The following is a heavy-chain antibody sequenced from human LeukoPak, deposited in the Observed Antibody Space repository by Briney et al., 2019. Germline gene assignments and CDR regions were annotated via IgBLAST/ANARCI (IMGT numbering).Heavy chain of an antibody. CDR1: GGTFSSYA. Sequence: SVKVSCKASGGTFSSYAISWVRQAPGQGLEWMGRIIPILGIANYAQKFQGRVTITADKSTSTAYMELSSLRSEDTAVYYCARDLPESYSFDYWGQGTLVTVSS. D-gene: IGHD1-26*01. V-gene: IGHV1-69*04. CDR3: ARDLPESYSFDY. J-gene: IGHJ4*02. CDR2: IIPILGIA.